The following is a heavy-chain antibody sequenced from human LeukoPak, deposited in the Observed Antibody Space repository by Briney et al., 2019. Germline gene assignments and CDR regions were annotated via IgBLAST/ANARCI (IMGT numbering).Heavy chain of an antibody. J-gene: IGHJ2*01. D-gene: IGHD2-21*02. CDR2: IYYSGST. V-gene: IGHV4-59*01. CDR1: GGSISSYY. CDR3: ARGPNIVVVTASYWYFDL. Sequence: SETLSLTCTVSGGSISSYYWSWVRQPPGKGLEWIGYIYYSGSTNYNPSLKSRVTISVDTSKNQFSLKLSSVTAADTAVYYCARGPNIVVVTASYWYFDLWGRGTLVTVSS.